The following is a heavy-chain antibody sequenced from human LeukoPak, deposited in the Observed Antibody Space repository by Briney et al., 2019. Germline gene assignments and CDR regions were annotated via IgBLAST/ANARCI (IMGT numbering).Heavy chain of an antibody. J-gene: IGHJ4*02. V-gene: IGHV1-69*04. CDR2: IIPILGIA. CDR3: ARDAGRYYYDSSGYYEHPLDY. Sequence: ASVKVSCKASGGTFSSYAISWVRQAPGQGLEWMGRIIPILGIANYAQKFQGRVTITADKSTSTAYMELSSLRSEDTAVYYCARDAGRYYYDSSGYYEHPLDYWGQGTLVTVSS. CDR1: GGTFSSYA. D-gene: IGHD3-22*01.